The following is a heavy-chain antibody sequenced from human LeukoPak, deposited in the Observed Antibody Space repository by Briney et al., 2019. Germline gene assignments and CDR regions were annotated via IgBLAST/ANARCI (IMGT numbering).Heavy chain of an antibody. CDR3: ARDRFNYYESSGYYLHDAFDI. CDR2: IIPIFGTA. J-gene: IGHJ3*02. Sequence: SVKVSCKASGGTFSSYAISWVRQAPGQGLEWMGGIIPIFGTANYAQKFQGRVTITTDESTSTAYMELSSLRSEDTAVYYCARDRFNYYESSGYYLHDAFDIWGQGTMVTVSS. V-gene: IGHV1-69*05. CDR1: GGTFSSYA. D-gene: IGHD3-22*01.